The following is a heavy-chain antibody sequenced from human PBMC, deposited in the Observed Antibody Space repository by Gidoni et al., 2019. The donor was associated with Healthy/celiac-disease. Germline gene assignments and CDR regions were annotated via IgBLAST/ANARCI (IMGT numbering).Heavy chain of an antibody. CDR3: ARDSLLEWLLYRTKAYYYYGMDV. V-gene: IGHV3-11*01. J-gene: IGHJ6*02. CDR1: GFTFSDYY. Sequence: QVQLVESGGGLVKPGGSLRLSCAASGFTFSDYYMSWIRKAPGKGLEWVSYISSSGSTIYYADSVKGRFTISRDNAKNSLYLQMNSLRAEDTAVYYCARDSLLEWLLYRTKAYYYYGMDVWGQGTTVTVSS. CDR2: ISSSGSTI. D-gene: IGHD3-3*01.